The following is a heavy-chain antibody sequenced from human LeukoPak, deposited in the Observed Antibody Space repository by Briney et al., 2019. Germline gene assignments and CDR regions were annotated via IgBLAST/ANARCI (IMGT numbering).Heavy chain of an antibody. Sequence: ASVKVSCKASGCTFTGYYMHWVRQAPGQGLEWMGWINPNSGGTNYAQKFQGRVTMTRDTSISTAYMELSRLRSDDMAVYYCAREGGDGYNYFDYWGQGTLVTVSS. J-gene: IGHJ4*02. CDR2: INPNSGGT. D-gene: IGHD5-24*01. CDR3: AREGGDGYNYFDY. CDR1: GCTFTGYY. V-gene: IGHV1-2*02.